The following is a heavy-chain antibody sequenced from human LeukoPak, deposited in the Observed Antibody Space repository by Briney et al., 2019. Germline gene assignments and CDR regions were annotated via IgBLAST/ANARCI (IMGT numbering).Heavy chain of an antibody. CDR3: ARGYDSSGYYYWISFDY. J-gene: IGHJ4*02. V-gene: IGHV4-30-2*01. Sequence: SETLSLTCTVSGGSISSGGYYWSWIRQPPGKGLEWIGYIYHSGSTYYNPSLKSRVTISVDRSKNQFSLKLSSVTAADTAVYYCARGYDSSGYYYWISFDYWGQGTLVTVSS. CDR2: IYHSGST. CDR1: GGSISSGGYY. D-gene: IGHD3-22*01.